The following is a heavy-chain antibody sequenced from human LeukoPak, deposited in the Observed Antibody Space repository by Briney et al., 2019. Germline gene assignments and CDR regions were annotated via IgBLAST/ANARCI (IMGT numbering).Heavy chain of an antibody. J-gene: IGHJ4*02. CDR3: ARSSGAYRSFDY. CDR1: GGSLSTYY. D-gene: IGHD1-26*01. Sequence: SETLSLTCTVSGGSLSTYYWSWIRQPPGKGLEWIGYIYYSGTTDYNPSLKSRVTISVDTSNNQFSLRVTSVTAADTAVYYCARSSGAYRSFDYWGQGTLVPVSS. V-gene: IGHV4-59*01. CDR2: IYYSGTT.